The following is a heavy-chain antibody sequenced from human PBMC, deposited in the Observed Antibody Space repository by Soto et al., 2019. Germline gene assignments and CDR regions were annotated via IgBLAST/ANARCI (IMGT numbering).Heavy chain of an antibody. CDR1: GFTFSSYG. CDR2: ISYDGFNQ. V-gene: IGHV3-30*03. J-gene: IGHJ4*02. CDR3: ARSVGGSSYFVSDY. D-gene: IGHD2-15*01. Sequence: QVQLVESGGGVVQPGRSLRLSCVTSGFTFSSYGMHWVRQAPGKGLEWVAVISYDGFNQYYADAMKGRFTISRDNSKNTLYLEINSLRAEDTAVYYCARSVGGSSYFVSDYWGQGTLVTVSS.